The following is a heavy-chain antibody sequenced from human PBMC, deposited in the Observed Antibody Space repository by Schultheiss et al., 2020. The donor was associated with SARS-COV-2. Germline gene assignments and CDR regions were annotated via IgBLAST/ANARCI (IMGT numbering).Heavy chain of an antibody. V-gene: IGHV3-33*01. CDR3: ARQNYDFWSGYAFNYYYYGMDV. D-gene: IGHD3-3*01. J-gene: IGHJ6*02. CDR1: GFTFSSYG. CDR2: IWYDGSNK. Sequence: GESLKISCAASGFTFSSYGMHWVRQAPGKGLEWVAVIWYDGSNKYYADSVKGRFTISRDNSKNTLYLQMNSLRAEDTAVYYCARQNYDFWSGYAFNYYYYGMDVWGQGTTVTVSS.